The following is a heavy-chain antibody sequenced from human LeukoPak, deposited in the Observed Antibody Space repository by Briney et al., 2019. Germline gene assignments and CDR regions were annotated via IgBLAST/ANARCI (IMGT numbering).Heavy chain of an antibody. CDR2: INHSGST. V-gene: IGHV4-34*01. Sequence: SETLSLTCAVYGGSFSGYYWSWIRQPPGKGLEWIGEINHSGSTNYNPSLKSRVTISVDTSKNQFSLKLSSVTAADTAVYYCARGVITMVRGVIPTWGQGTLVTVSS. CDR1: GGSFSGYY. D-gene: IGHD3-10*01. J-gene: IGHJ5*02. CDR3: ARGVITMVRGVIPT.